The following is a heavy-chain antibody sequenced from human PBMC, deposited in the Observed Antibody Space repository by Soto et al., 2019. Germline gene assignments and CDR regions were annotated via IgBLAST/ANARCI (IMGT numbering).Heavy chain of an antibody. CDR2: IIPIFGTA. CDR1: GGTFSSYA. CDR3: ARDTHYGDPDY. J-gene: IGHJ4*02. V-gene: IGHV1-69*13. D-gene: IGHD4-17*01. Sequence: SVKVSCKASGGTFSSYAISWVRQAPGQGLEWMGGIIPIFGTANYAQKFQGRVTITADESTSTAYMELSSLRSDDTAVYYCARDTHYGDPDYWGQGTLVTVSS.